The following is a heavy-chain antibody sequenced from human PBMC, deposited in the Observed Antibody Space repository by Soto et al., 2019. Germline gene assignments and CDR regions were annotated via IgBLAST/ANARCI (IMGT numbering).Heavy chain of an antibody. D-gene: IGHD7-27*01. Sequence: EVQLLESGGGLVQPGGSLRLSCAASGFTFSSYAMSWVRQAPGKGLEWVSAISGSGGSTYYADSVKGRFTISRDNSKNTRYLKMNSLRAEDTAVYYCAKVGMGRYYGMDVWGQGTTVTVSS. CDR2: ISGSGGST. CDR1: GFTFSSYA. CDR3: AKVGMGRYYGMDV. V-gene: IGHV3-23*01. J-gene: IGHJ6*02.